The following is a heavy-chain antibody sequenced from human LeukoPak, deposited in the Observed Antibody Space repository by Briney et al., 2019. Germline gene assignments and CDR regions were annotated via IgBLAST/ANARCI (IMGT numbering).Heavy chain of an antibody. Sequence: GGSLRLSCAASAFTFSTYGMHWVRQAPGRGLEWVAFIRYDGSNKYYADSVKGRFTISRDNSKNTLYLQMNSLRAEDTAVYYCAKGHCSSTSCYGTGFDYWGQGTLVTVSS. CDR1: AFTFSTYG. D-gene: IGHD2-2*01. V-gene: IGHV3-30*02. CDR3: AKGHCSSTSCYGTGFDY. J-gene: IGHJ4*02. CDR2: IRYDGSNK.